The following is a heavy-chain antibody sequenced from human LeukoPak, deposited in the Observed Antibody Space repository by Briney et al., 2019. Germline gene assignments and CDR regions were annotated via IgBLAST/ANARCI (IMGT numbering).Heavy chain of an antibody. Sequence: SVKVSCKASGGTFSSYLISWVRQAPGQGLEWMGGIIPIFGTANYAQKFQGRVTITADESTSTAYMELSSLRSEDTAVYYCARGAVVPAAMGYYYYMDVWGKGTTVTISS. CDR2: IIPIFGTA. CDR3: ARGAVVPAAMGYYYYMDV. D-gene: IGHD2-2*01. J-gene: IGHJ6*03. CDR1: GGTFSSYL. V-gene: IGHV1-69*13.